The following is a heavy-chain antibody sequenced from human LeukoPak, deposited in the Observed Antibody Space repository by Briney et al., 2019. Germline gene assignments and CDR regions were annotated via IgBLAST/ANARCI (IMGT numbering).Heavy chain of an antibody. D-gene: IGHD5-24*01. CDR1: GGSISNYY. V-gene: IGHV4-4*07. CDR2: VYSSGST. CDR3: ATHGDGYNAHFDY. J-gene: IGHJ4*02. Sequence: SETLSLTCTVSGGSISNYYWSWIRQPAGKGLEWIGRVYSSGSTNYNPSLKSRVTMSVDTSKNQFSLKLSSVTAADTAVYYCATHGDGYNAHFDYWGQGTLVTVSS.